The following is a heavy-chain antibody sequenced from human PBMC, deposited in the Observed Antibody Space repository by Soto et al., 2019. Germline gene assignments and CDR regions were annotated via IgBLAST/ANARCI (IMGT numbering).Heavy chain of an antibody. D-gene: IGHD2-21*02. CDR2: ITPFNGNT. J-gene: IGHJ4*02. V-gene: IGHV1-45*02. Sequence: ASVKVSCKASGYTLTYRYLHWVRQAPGQALEWMGWITPFNGNTNYAQKFQDRVTITRDRSMSTAYMELSSLRSEDTAMYSCARSIVVVTALDYWGQGTLVTVSS. CDR1: GYTLTYRY. CDR3: ARSIVVVTALDY.